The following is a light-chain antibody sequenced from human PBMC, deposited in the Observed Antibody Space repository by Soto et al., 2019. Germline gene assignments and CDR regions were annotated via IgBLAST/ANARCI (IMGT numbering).Light chain of an antibody. Sequence: EIVLTQSPGTLSLSPGERATLSCRASQSVTGSHLAWYQQQPGQATRLLMYGASSRATGIPVRFSGSGSGTDFTLTISRLEPEDFAVYYCQQYGSAPWTFGQGTKVEI. J-gene: IGKJ1*01. CDR3: QQYGSAPWT. CDR1: QSVTGSH. CDR2: GAS. V-gene: IGKV3-20*01.